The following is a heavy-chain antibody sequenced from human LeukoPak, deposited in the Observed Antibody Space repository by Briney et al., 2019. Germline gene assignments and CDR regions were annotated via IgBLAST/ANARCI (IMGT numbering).Heavy chain of an antibody. J-gene: IGHJ4*02. V-gene: IGHV1-24*01. Sequence: GASVKVSCKVSGYTLTELSMHWVRQAPGKGLEWMGGFDPEDGETIYAQKFQGRVTMTEDTSTDTAYMELSSLRSEDTAVYYCAIQTADYGDYDFDYWGQGTLVTVSS. CDR1: GYTLTELS. CDR2: FDPEDGET. D-gene: IGHD4-17*01. CDR3: AIQTADYGDYDFDY.